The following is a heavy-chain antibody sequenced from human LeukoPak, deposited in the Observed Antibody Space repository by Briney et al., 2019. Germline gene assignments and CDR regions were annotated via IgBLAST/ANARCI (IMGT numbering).Heavy chain of an antibody. Sequence: GESLKISCKGSGYSFTSYWIGWVRQMPGKGLEWMGIIYPGDSDTRYSPSFQGQVTISADKSISTVYLQWSSLKASDTAMYYCARSATNWAYYFDYWGQGTLVTVSS. V-gene: IGHV5-51*01. CDR2: IYPGDSDT. D-gene: IGHD7-27*01. CDR3: ARSATNWAYYFDY. J-gene: IGHJ4*02. CDR1: GYSFTSYW.